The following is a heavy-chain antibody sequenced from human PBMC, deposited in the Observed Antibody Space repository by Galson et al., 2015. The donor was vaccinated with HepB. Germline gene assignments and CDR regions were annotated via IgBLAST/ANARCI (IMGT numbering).Heavy chain of an antibody. CDR2: ISYDGSNK. CDR1: GFTFSSYG. J-gene: IGHJ6*02. D-gene: IGHD2-2*01. Sequence: SLRLSCAASGFTFSSYGMHWVRQAPGKGLEWVAVISYDGSNKYYADSVKGRFTISRDNSKNTLYLQMNSLRAEDTAVYYCAKDLFRGYCSSTSCSHLYYYGMDVWGQGTTVTVSS. V-gene: IGHV3-30*18. CDR3: AKDLFRGYCSSTSCSHLYYYGMDV.